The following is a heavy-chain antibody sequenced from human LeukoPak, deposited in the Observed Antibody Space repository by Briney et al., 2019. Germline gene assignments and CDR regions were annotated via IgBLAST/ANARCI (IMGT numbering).Heavy chain of an antibody. Sequence: GESLKISCKGSGYSFTSYWIGWVRQMPGKGLEWMGIIYPGDSDTRYSPSFQGQVTISADKSISTAYLQWSSLKASDTAMYYCAGPRRDGYNNWYFDLWGRGTLVTVSS. CDR3: AGPRRDGYNNWYFDL. CDR1: GYSFTSYW. J-gene: IGHJ2*01. CDR2: IYPGDSDT. D-gene: IGHD5-24*01. V-gene: IGHV5-51*01.